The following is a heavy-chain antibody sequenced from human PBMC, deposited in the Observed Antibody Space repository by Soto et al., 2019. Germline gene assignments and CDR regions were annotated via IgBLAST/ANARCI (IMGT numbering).Heavy chain of an antibody. CDR2: INPSGGST. Sequence: VGSVKVSFKTCGYTFTSYYMHFGRQAPGQGLEWMGIINPSGGSTSYAQKFQGRVTMTRDTSTSTVYMELSSLRSEDTAVYYCARAYYDSSGYYYVLGYWGQGTMVTVSS. J-gene: IGHJ4*02. D-gene: IGHD3-22*01. V-gene: IGHV1-46*01. CDR3: ARAYYDSSGYYYVLGY. CDR1: GYTFTSYY.